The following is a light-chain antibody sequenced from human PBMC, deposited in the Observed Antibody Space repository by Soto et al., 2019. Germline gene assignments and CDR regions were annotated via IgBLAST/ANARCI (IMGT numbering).Light chain of an antibody. CDR3: CSYVDSDTVL. V-gene: IGLV2-11*01. CDR2: DVT. J-gene: IGLJ3*02. Sequence: QSALTQPRSVSGSPGQSVTISCTGTSSDVGGYHYVSWYQQHPGKAPKLIIYDVTKRPSGVPDRFSGSKSGNTASLTISGLQAEDEADYYCCSYVDSDTVLFGGGTKLTVL. CDR1: SSDVGGYHY.